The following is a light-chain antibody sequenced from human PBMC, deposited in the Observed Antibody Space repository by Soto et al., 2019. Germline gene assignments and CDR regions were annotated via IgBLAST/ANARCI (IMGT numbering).Light chain of an antibody. CDR2: EVS. CDR3: CSYAGSTLYV. J-gene: IGLJ1*01. CDR1: SSDFGSYNL. Sequence: QSALTQPASVSGSPGQSITISCTGTSSDFGSYNLVSWYQQHPGKAPKLMIYEVSKRPSGVSNRFSGSKSGNTASLTISGLQAEDEADYYCCSYAGSTLYVFGTGTKLTVL. V-gene: IGLV2-23*02.